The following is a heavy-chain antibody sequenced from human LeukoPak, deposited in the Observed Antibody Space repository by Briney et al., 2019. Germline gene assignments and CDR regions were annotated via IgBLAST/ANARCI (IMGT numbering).Heavy chain of an antibody. D-gene: IGHD2-2*01. J-gene: IGHJ4*02. Sequence: PGGSLRLSCAASGFTFSSYGMHWVRQAPGKGLEWVAVIWYDGSNKYYADSVKGRFTISRDNSKNTLYLQMNSLRAEDTAVYYCAKEGYCSSTSCYPDYWGQGTLVTVSS. CDR1: GFTFSSYG. CDR3: AKEGYCSSTSCYPDY. CDR2: IWYDGSNK. V-gene: IGHV3-33*06.